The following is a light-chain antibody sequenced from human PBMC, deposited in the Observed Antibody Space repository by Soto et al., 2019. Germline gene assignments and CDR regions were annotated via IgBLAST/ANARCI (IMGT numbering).Light chain of an antibody. J-gene: IGKJ1*01. CDR1: QNINTY. Sequence: DIQMTQSPSSLSASVGDRVTITCRASQNINTYLNWYQQKPGKAPKLLIFAASSLQSGVPSRFSGSGSRTDFTLTISSLQPEDFATYYCQQYNSYWTFGQGTKVEIK. V-gene: IGKV1-39*01. CDR3: QQYNSYWT. CDR2: AAS.